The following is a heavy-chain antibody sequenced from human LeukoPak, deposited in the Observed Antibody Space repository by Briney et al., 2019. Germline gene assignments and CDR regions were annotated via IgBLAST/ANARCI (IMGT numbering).Heavy chain of an antibody. CDR3: AKGGNYGSGSYTHY. CDR1: GFTFSSYA. Sequence: GGSLRLSCAASGFTFSSYAMSWVRQAPGKGLEWVSAISGSGGSTYYADSVKGRFTISRDNSKNTLYLQMNSLRAEDTAVYYCAKGGNYGSGSYTHYWGQGTLVTASS. V-gene: IGHV3-23*01. CDR2: ISGSGGST. D-gene: IGHD3-10*01. J-gene: IGHJ4*02.